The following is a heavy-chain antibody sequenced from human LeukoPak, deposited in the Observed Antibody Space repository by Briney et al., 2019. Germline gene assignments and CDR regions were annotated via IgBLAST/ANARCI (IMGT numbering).Heavy chain of an antibody. CDR2: ISSSSSYI. J-gene: IGHJ5*02. CDR1: GFTFSSYS. D-gene: IGHD3-22*01. CDR3: ARDTYYYDSSGYYH. V-gene: IGHV3-21*01. Sequence: KPGGSLRLSCAASGFTFSSYSMNWVRQAPGKGLEWVSSISSSSSYIYYADSVKGRFTIARDNAKNSLYLQMNSLRAEDTAVYYCARDTYYYDSSGYYHWGQGTLVTVSS.